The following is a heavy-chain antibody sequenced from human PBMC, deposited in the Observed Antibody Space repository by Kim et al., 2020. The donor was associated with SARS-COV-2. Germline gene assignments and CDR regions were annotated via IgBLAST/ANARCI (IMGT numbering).Heavy chain of an antibody. CDR3: ARGLQRRGDAFDI. J-gene: IGHJ3*02. CDR1: GGSFSGYY. V-gene: IGHV4-34*01. CDR2: INHSGST. Sequence: SETLSLTCAVYGGSFSGYYWSWIRQPPGKGLEWIGEINHSGSTNYNPSLKSRVTISVDTSKNQFSLKLSSVTAADTAVYYCARGLQRRGDAFDIWGQGTMVTVSS. D-gene: IGHD1-1*01.